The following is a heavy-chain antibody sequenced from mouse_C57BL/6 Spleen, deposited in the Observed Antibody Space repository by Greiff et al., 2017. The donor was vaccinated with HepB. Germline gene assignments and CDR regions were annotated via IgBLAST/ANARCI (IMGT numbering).Heavy chain of an antibody. CDR1: GYTFTSYW. D-gene: IGHD3-2*02. CDR2: IDPSDSYT. J-gene: IGHJ2*01. Sequence: QVQLQQPGAELVMPGASVKLSCKASGYTFTSYWMHWVKQRPGQGLEWIGEIDPSDSYTNYNQKFKGKSTLTVDKSSSTAYMQLSSLTSEDSAVYYCARLGQLRHEGLDYWGQGTTLTVSS. V-gene: IGHV1-69*01. CDR3: ARLGQLRHEGLDY.